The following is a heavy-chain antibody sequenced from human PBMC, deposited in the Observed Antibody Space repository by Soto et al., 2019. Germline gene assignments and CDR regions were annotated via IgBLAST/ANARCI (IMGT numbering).Heavy chain of an antibody. J-gene: IGHJ5*02. Sequence: GGSLRLSCTGSGFTFGDYAMSWFRQAPGKGLEWVGFITSKRYGGTTEYAASVKGRSTISRDDSKSIAYLQMNSLKTEDTAVYFCSRLPPSKYTISPFDPWGQGTLVTV. CDR3: SRLPPSKYTISPFDP. D-gene: IGHD2-2*02. CDR2: ITSKRYGGTT. CDR1: GFTFGDYA. V-gene: IGHV3-49*03.